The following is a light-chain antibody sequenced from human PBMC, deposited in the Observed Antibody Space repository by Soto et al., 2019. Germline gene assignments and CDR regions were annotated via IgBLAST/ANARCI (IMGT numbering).Light chain of an antibody. J-gene: IGLJ2*01. CDR3: SSHAGSTVL. CDR1: SSDVGSFNY. V-gene: IGLV2-8*01. CDR2: EVS. Sequence: QSALTQPPSASGSPGQSVTISCTGSSSDVGSFNYVSWYQHHPGKAPKLMISEVSKRPSGVPDRFSGSKSGNTASLTVSGLQADDEAEYYCSSHAGSTVLFGGGSQLTVL.